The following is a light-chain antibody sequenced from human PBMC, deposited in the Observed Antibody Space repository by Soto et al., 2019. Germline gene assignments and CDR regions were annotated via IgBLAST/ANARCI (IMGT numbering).Light chain of an antibody. Sequence: QSVLTQPRSVSGSPGQSVTISCTGTGCDVGAYNYVSWYQQHPGKAPELIIFDVTRRPSGVPDRFSGSKSGNTASLTVSGLQAEDEADYYCCSYAGSYTFVFXTGTKVTVL. CDR2: DVT. V-gene: IGLV2-11*01. CDR3: CSYAGSYTFV. CDR1: GCDVGAYNY. J-gene: IGLJ1*01.